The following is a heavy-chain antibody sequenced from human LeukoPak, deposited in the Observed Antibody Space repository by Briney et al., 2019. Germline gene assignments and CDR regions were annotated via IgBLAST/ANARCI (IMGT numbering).Heavy chain of an antibody. CDR1: GFTFSSYA. CDR2: ISGSGGST. Sequence: PGGSLILSCAASGFTFSSYAMNWVRQAPGKGLEWVSGISGSGGSTYYADSVKGRFTISRDNSKNTLYLQMNSLRAEDTAVYYCAKDFCTNGVCYINNWGQGTLVTVSS. V-gene: IGHV3-23*01. D-gene: IGHD2-8*01. J-gene: IGHJ4*02. CDR3: AKDFCTNGVCYINN.